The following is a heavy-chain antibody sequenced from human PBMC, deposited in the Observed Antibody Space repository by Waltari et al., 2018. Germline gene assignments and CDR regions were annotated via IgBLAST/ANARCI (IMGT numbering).Heavy chain of an antibody. D-gene: IGHD1-26*01. Sequence: QVQLQQWGAGLLKPSETLSLTCAVYGGSFSGYYWSWIRQPPGKGLEWIGEINHSGSTNYNPSLKSRVTISVDTSKNQFSLKLSSVTAADTAVYYCARSHSGSYYRRSFDYWGQGTLVTVSS. CDR3: ARSHSGSYYRRSFDY. CDR1: GGSFSGYY. V-gene: IGHV4-34*01. CDR2: INHSGST. J-gene: IGHJ4*02.